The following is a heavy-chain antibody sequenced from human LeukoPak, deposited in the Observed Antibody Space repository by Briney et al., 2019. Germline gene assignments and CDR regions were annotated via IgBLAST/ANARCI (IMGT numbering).Heavy chain of an antibody. CDR1: GFTFSGSA. CDR2: IRSTANGYAT. Sequence: GGSLRLSCAASGFTFSGSALHWVRQASGKGLEWVGRIRSTANGYATAYAASVKGRFTISRDDSKNTAYLQMNSLKIEDTAVYYCTRPAAAARPENDYWGQGTLVTVSS. D-gene: IGHD6-13*01. J-gene: IGHJ4*02. CDR3: TRPAAAARPENDY. V-gene: IGHV3-73*01.